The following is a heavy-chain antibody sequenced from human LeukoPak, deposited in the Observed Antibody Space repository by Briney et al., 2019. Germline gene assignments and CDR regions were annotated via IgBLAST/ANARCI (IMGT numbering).Heavy chain of an antibody. CDR3: ARGVRGSYGTDL. V-gene: IGHV3-74*01. CDR2: VNPAGSST. CDR1: GFTFSSDW. Sequence: GGSLRLSCAASGFTFSSDWMHWVRQAPGQGLVWVSRVNPAGSSTNYADSVKGRFTISRDNAMNTLYLHLNSLRAEDTAVYYCARGVRGSYGTDLWGQGTLVTVSS. J-gene: IGHJ5*02. D-gene: IGHD1-26*01.